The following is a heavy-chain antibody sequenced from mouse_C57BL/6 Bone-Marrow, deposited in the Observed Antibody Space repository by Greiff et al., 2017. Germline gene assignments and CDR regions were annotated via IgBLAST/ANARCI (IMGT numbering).Heavy chain of an antibody. Sequence: EVQLVESGGGLVQPGGSLKLSCAASGFTFSDYYMYWVRQTPEKRLEWVAYISNGGGSTYYPDTVQGRFTISRDNAKNTLYLQMSRLKSEDTAMYYCARQDSNYYFDYWGQGTTLTVSS. D-gene: IGHD2-5*01. J-gene: IGHJ2*01. CDR1: GFTFSDYY. CDR2: ISNGGGST. CDR3: ARQDSNYYFDY. V-gene: IGHV5-12*01.